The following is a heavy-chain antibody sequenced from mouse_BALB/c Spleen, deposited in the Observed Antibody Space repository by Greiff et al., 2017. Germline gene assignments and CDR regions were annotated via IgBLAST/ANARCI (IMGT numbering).Heavy chain of an antibody. Sequence: QVQLKESAAELARPGASVKMSCKASGYTFTSYSMHWVKQRPGQGLEWIGYINPSSGYTEYNQKFKDKTTLTADKSSSTAYMQLSSLTSEDSAVYYGARSRGYGNYSWFAYWGQGTLVTVSA. CDR2: INPSSGYT. V-gene: IGHV1-4*02. CDR1: GYTFTSYS. CDR3: ARSRGYGNYSWFAY. D-gene: IGHD2-10*02. J-gene: IGHJ3*01.